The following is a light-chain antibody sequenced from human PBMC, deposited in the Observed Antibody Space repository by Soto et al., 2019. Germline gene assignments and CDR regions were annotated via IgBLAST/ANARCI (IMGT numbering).Light chain of an antibody. CDR3: SSYTSGSHFYV. J-gene: IGLJ1*01. Sequence: QSALTQPASVSGSPGQSITISCTGTNSDVGGYIYVSWYQQYPGRAPQLIIYKVSNRPSGVSNRFSGSKSGNTASLTISGLQAEDEADYYCSSYTSGSHFYVFGTGTKLTVL. V-gene: IGLV2-14*01. CDR2: KVS. CDR1: NSDVGGYIY.